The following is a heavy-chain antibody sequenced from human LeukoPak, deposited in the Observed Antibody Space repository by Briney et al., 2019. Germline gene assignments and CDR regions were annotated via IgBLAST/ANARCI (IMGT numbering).Heavy chain of an antibody. D-gene: IGHD3-9*01. CDR2: ISGSGGST. Sequence: GGSLRLSCAASGFTFSSYAMSWGRQAPGKGLEWVSAISGSGGSTYCADSVKGRFTISRDNSKDTLYLQMNSLRAEDTAVYYCAKEPGTYYDILTGYLALYYFDYWGQGTLVTVSS. CDR3: AKEPGTYYDILTGYLALYYFDY. J-gene: IGHJ4*02. V-gene: IGHV3-23*01. CDR1: GFTFSSYA.